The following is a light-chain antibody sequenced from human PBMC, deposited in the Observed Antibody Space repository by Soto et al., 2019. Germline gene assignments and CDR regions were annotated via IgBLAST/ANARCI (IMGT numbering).Light chain of an antibody. CDR1: QSISSW. V-gene: IGKV1-5*03. CDR3: QQYKSYPT. CDR2: KAS. J-gene: IGKJ1*01. Sequence: DIQMTQSPSTLSASVGDRVTITCRASQSISSWLAWYQQKPGKAPKLLIYKASSLESAVPSRFSGSGSGTEFTLTISSLQPDELATYYCQQYKSYPTFGQGPKEEIK.